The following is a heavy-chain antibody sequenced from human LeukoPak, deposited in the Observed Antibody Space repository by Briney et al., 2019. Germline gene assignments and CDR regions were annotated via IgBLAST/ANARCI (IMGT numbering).Heavy chain of an antibody. CDR1: GSTFDDYG. CDR3: ARGYCSSTSCYFDY. Sequence: GGSLRLSCAAPGSTFDDYGMSWVRQAPGKGLEWVSGINWNGGSTGYADSVKGRFTISRDNAKNSLYLQMNCLRAEDTALYYCARGYCSSTSCYFDYWGQGTLVTVSS. V-gene: IGHV3-20*04. CDR2: INWNGGST. D-gene: IGHD2-2*01. J-gene: IGHJ4*02.